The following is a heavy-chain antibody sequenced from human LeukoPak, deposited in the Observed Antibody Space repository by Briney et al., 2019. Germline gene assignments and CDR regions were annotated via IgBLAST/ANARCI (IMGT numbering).Heavy chain of an antibody. CDR3: TAPHYDFWSGYPPD. Sequence: PGGSLRLSCTASGFTFGDYAMSWVRQAPGKGLEWVGFIRSKAYGGTTEYAASVKGRFTISRDDSKSIAYLQMNSLKTEDTAVYYCTAPHYDFWSGYPPDWGQGTLVTVSS. CDR2: IRSKAYGGTT. CDR1: GFTFGDYA. V-gene: IGHV3-49*04. J-gene: IGHJ4*02. D-gene: IGHD3-3*01.